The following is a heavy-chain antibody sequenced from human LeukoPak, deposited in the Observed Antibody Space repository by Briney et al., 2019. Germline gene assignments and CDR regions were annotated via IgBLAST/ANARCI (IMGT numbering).Heavy chain of an antibody. D-gene: IGHD1-26*01. V-gene: IGHV4-34*01. CDR2: INHSGST. Sequence: PSETLSLTCAVYGGSLSGYYWSWIRQPPGKGLEWIGEINHSGSTNYNPSLKSRVTISVDTSKNQFSLKLNSVTAADTAVYYCARGRRLWGYYFDYWGQGTLVTVSS. J-gene: IGHJ4*02. CDR1: GGSLSGYY. CDR3: ARGRRLWGYYFDY.